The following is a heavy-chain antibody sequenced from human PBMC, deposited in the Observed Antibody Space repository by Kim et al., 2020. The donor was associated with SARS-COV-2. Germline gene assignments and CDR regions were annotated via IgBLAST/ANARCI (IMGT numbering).Heavy chain of an antibody. J-gene: IGHJ4*02. D-gene: IGHD2-2*03. CDR3: TRDWIASGPPF. Sequence: SYADSMKGRFTISRDNAKNSLYLQMNSLRAEDTAIYYCTRDWIASGPPFWGQGTLVTVSS. V-gene: IGHV3-21*01.